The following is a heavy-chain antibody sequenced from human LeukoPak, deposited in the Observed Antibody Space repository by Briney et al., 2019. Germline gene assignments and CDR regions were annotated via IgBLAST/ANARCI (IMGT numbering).Heavy chain of an antibody. CDR3: ASLVGIAAAGPNYNWFDP. CDR1: GGSFSGYY. V-gene: IGHV4-34*12. Sequence: KPSETLSLTCVVYGGSFSGYYWTWIGRPPGKGRKWIGEIIHSGSTNYNPSLKSRVTISVDTSKNQFSLKLSSVTAADTAVYYCASLVGIAAAGPNYNWFDPWGQGTLVTVSS. CDR2: IIHSGST. D-gene: IGHD6-13*01. J-gene: IGHJ5*02.